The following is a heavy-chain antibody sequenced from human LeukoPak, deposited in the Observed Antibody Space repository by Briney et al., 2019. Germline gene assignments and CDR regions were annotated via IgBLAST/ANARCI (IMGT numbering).Heavy chain of an antibody. J-gene: IGHJ4*02. Sequence: GESLKISCKGSGYSFTSYWIGWVRQMPGKGLEWMGMIYPGDSDIRYNPSFQGQVTISADKSITTAYLQWSSLKASDTAMYYCARATTGTRTVDYWGQGTLVTVSS. D-gene: IGHD1-7*01. CDR2: IYPGDSDI. CDR1: GYSFTSYW. V-gene: IGHV5-51*01. CDR3: ARATTGTRTVDY.